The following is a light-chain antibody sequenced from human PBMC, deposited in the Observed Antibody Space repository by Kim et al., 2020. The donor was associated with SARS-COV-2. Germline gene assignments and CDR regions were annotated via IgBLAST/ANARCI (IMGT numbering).Light chain of an antibody. CDR3: QSYDNNNSLV. J-gene: IGLJ3*02. V-gene: IGLV6-57*01. CDR2: ENN. CDR1: SGSIVSNY. Sequence: NFMLTQPHSVSESPGKTVTISCPRNSGSIVSNYVQWYQQRPGSSPTTVIYENNQRPSGVPDRFSGSVDSSSNSASLTISGLKNEDEADYYCQSYDNNNSLVFGGGTQLTVL.